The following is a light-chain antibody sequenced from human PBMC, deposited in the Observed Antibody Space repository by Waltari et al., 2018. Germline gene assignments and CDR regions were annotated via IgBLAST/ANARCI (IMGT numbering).Light chain of an antibody. CDR2: QDV. CDR1: ALEKQY. Sequence: SYDLTQSPSVSVSPGQTASITCSGDALEKQYVCWYQQKPGQSPVLVIYQDVRRPSEIPERFSGSNSGNTATLTISGTQPMDEADYYCQAWDSGAAGVFGNGTKVTVL. CDR3: QAWDSGAAGV. V-gene: IGLV3-1*01. J-gene: IGLJ1*01.